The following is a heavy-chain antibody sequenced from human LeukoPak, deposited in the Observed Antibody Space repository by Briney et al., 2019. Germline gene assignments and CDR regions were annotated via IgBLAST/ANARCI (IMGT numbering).Heavy chain of an antibody. CDR3: ARPYCSGGTCYFDY. CDR1: GFTFSNYW. CDR2: INSDGSDT. Sequence: GGSLRLSCAASGFTFSNYWMHWVRQAPGKGLVWVSRINSDGSDTSYADSVKGRFTISRDNAKKTLYLQMNSPRAEDTAVYYCARPYCSGGTCYFDYWGQGTLVTVSS. D-gene: IGHD2-15*01. V-gene: IGHV3-74*01. J-gene: IGHJ4*02.